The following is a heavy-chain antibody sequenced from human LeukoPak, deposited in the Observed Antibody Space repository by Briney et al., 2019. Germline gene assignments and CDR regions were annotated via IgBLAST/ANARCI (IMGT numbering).Heavy chain of an antibody. D-gene: IGHD1-26*01. J-gene: IGHJ4*02. V-gene: IGHV3-53*01. CDR1: GLNVSSNH. CDR3: AGGGGVGAKH. Sequence: QPGGSLRLSCAASGLNVSSNHMSWARQAPGKGLEWVSLIYISSNAYYADSVKGRFTISRDNSKNTLYLQLSSLRAEDTAVYYCAGGGGVGAKHWGQGTLVTVSS. CDR2: IYISSNA.